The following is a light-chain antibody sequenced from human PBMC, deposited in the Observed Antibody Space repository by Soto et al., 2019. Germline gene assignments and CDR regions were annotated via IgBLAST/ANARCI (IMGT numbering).Light chain of an antibody. V-gene: IGLV1-44*01. CDR2: SNN. CDR1: SPNIGSNT. Sequence: QSVLTQPPSASGTPGQRVTISCSGSSPNIGSNTVNWYQQLPGTAPKLLIYSNNQRPSGVPDRFSGSKSGTSASLAISGLQSEDEADYYCAAWVDRLNGYVFGTGTKVTVL. J-gene: IGLJ1*01. CDR3: AAWVDRLNGYV.